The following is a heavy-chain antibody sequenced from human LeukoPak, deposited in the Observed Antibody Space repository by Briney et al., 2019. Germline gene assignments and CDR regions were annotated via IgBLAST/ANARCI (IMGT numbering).Heavy chain of an antibody. J-gene: IGHJ3*02. CDR3: ARDRGIAAAGMKGAFDI. CDR2: IKQDGSEK. D-gene: IGHD6-13*01. Sequence: GGSLRLSCAASGFTFSSYWMSWVRQAPGKGLEWVANIKQDGSEKYYVDSVKGRFTISRDNAKNSLYLQMNSLRAEDTAVYYCARDRGIAAAGMKGAFDIWGQGTMVTVSS. V-gene: IGHV3-7*01. CDR1: GFTFSSYW.